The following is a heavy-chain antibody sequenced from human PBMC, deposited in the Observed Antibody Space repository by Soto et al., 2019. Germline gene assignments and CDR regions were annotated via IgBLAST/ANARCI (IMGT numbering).Heavy chain of an antibody. J-gene: IGHJ3*02. D-gene: IGHD6-19*01. V-gene: IGHV3-74*01. CDR3: VRELAGSRNGLDI. CDR1: GFTLSSHW. Sequence: PGGSLRLSCTASGFTLSSHWMHWVRQVPGKELVWVSRISKDGTTTDFADSVKGRFGISRESAKNTVFLQMDSLRPEDMGVYYCVRELAGSRNGLDIWGPGTMVTV. CDR2: ISKDGTTT.